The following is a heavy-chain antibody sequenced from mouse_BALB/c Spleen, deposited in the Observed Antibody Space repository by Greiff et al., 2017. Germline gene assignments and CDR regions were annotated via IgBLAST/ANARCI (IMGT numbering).Heavy chain of an antibody. CDR2: IYPGSGST. V-gene: IGHV1S22*01. D-gene: IGHD3-2*01. CDR3: TRDSSGYAMDY. Sequence: LQQPGSELVRPGASVKLSCKASGYTFTSYWMHWVKQRPGQGLEWIGNIYPGSGSTNYDEKFKSKATLTVDTSSSTAYMQLSSLTSEDSAVYYCTRDSSGYAMDYWGQGTSVTVSS. J-gene: IGHJ4*01. CDR1: GYTFTSYW.